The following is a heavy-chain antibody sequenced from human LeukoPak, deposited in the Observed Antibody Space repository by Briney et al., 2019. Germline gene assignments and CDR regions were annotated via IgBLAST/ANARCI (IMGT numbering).Heavy chain of an antibody. CDR3: ARAGEYCSSTSCCFTSDNNWFDP. CDR2: INPNSGGT. Sequence: ASVKVSCKASGYTFTGYYMHWVRQAPGQGLEWMGWINPNSGGTNYAQKFQGRVTMTRDTSISTAYMELSRLRSDDTAVYYCARAGEYCSSTSCCFTSDNNWFDPWGQGTLVTVSS. J-gene: IGHJ5*02. V-gene: IGHV1-2*02. D-gene: IGHD2-2*01. CDR1: GYTFTGYY.